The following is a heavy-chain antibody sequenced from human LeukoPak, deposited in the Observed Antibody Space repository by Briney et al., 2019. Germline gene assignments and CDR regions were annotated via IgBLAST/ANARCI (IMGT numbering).Heavy chain of an antibody. CDR3: ARGPLIWGRLTFYFDY. J-gene: IGHJ4*02. CDR1: GFTFSSYW. CDR2: IKQDGSEK. Sequence: GGSLRLSCAASGFTFSSYWMSWDRQAPGKGLEWVANIKQDGSEKYYVDSVKGRFTISRDNAKNSLYLQMNSLRAEDTAVYYCARGPLIWGRLTFYFDYWGQGTLVTVSS. V-gene: IGHV3-7*01. D-gene: IGHD3-10*01.